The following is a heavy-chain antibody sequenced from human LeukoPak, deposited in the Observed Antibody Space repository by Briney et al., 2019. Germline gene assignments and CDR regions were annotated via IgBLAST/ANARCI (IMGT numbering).Heavy chain of an antibody. D-gene: IGHD3-3*01. J-gene: IGHJ4*02. Sequence: GGSLRLSCAASGFTVSSNYMSWVRQAPGKGLEWVSVIYSGGSTYYADSVKGRFTISRDNSKNTLYLQMNSLRAEDTAVYYCARDPQSKYYDFWSGYYSWGQGTLVTVSS. CDR2: IYSGGST. CDR3: ARDPQSKYYDFWSGYYS. V-gene: IGHV3-66*01. CDR1: GFTVSSNY.